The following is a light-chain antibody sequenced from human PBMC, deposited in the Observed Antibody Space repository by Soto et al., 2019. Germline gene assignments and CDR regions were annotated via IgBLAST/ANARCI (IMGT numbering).Light chain of an antibody. Sequence: EVVLTQSPGTLSLSPGERATLSCRASQSVSGSYLSWYQHKPGQAPRLLIYGTSSRATGIPDRFSGSGSGTDFTLTISGLEPGDFAVYYCQQYGNSPYTFGQGTKLEIK. CDR1: QSVSGSY. J-gene: IGKJ2*01. CDR2: GTS. CDR3: QQYGNSPYT. V-gene: IGKV3-20*01.